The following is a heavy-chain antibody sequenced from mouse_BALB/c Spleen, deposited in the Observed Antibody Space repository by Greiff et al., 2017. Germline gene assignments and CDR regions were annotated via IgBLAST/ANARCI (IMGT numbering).Heavy chain of an antibody. CDR1: GFTFSSFG. CDR3: ARGDYYGSSYDWFAY. CDR2: ISSGSSTI. V-gene: IGHV5-17*02. Sequence: EVHLVESGGGLVQPGGSRKLSCAASGFTFSSFGMHWVRQAPEKGLEWVAYISSGSSTIYYADTVKGRFTISRDNPKNTLFLQMTSLRSEDTAMYYCARGDYYGSSYDWFAYWGQGTLVTVSA. D-gene: IGHD1-1*01. J-gene: IGHJ3*01.